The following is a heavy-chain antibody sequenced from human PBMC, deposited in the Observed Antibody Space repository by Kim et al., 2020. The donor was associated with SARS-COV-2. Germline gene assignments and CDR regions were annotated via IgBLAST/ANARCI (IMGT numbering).Heavy chain of an antibody. CDR1: GFTFSSYS. J-gene: IGHJ6*02. Sequence: GGSLRLSCAASGFTFSSYSMNWVRQAPGKGLEWVSSISSSSSYIYYPDSVKGRFTISRDNAKNSLYLQMNSLRAEDTAVYYCASFYAAAAGTGGYYYYGMDVCGQGTTVTVSS. D-gene: IGHD6-13*01. CDR3: ASFYAAAAGTGGYYYYGMDV. V-gene: IGHV3-21*01. CDR2: ISSSSSYI.